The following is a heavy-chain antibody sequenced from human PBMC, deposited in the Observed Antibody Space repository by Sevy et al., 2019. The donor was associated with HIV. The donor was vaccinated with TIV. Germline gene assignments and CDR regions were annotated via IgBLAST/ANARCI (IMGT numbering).Heavy chain of an antibody. CDR1: GFTLSSYW. D-gene: IGHD1-26*01. CDR2: IKRDGSDK. V-gene: IGHV3-7*01. J-gene: IGHJ4*02. CDR3: AGDLDSGSNYEDD. Sequence: GGSLRLSCAASGFTLSSYWMSWVRQAPGKGLEWVANIKRDGSDKYYVDSVKGRFTISRDNAKNSLYLQMNSLRAEDTAVYYCAGDLDSGSNYEDDWGQGAPVTVSS.